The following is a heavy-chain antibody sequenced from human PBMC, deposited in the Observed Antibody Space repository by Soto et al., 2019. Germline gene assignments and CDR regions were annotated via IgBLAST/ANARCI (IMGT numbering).Heavy chain of an antibody. CDR2: VSTDVNNK. CDR3: ARGNLDV. CDR1: GFTFSDAW. D-gene: IGHD1-7*01. Sequence: GSLRLSCAASGFTFSDAWMNWVRQPPGKGLDWVAVVSTDVNNKFYASSVKGRFTISRDNSKNTMYLQMNNLSPEDTAVYYCARGNLDVWGQGTTVTVSS. V-gene: IGHV3-30-3*01. J-gene: IGHJ6*02.